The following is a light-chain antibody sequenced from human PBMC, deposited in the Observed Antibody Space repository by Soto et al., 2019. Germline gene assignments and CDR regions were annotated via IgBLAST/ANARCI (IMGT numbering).Light chain of an antibody. J-gene: IGLJ2*01. V-gene: IGLV2-14*01. CDR1: SSDVGAYNY. Sequence: QSALTQPASVSGSPGQSITISCTGTSSDVGAYNYVSWYQQHPGKAPKLMIYDVSHRPSGVSHRFSGSKSGNTASLTISGLQAEDEADYYCSSYTTSSTLVFGGGTKVTVL. CDR3: SSYTTSSTLV. CDR2: DVS.